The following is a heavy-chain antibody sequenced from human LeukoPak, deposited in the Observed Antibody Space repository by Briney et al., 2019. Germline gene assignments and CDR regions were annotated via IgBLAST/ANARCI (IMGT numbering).Heavy chain of an antibody. V-gene: IGHV3-23*01. CDR1: GFTFSSYA. CDR3: ARRATNYYDILGAFDI. J-gene: IGHJ3*02. Sequence: GGSLRLSCAASGFTFSSYAMSWVRQAPGKGLEWVSAISGSGGSTYYADSVKGRFTISRDNSKNTLYLQMNSLRAEDTAVYYCARRATNYYDILGAFDIWGQGTMVTVSS. CDR2: ISGSGGST. D-gene: IGHD3-22*01.